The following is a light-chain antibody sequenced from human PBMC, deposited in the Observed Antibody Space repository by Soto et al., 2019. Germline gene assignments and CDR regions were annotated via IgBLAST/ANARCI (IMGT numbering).Light chain of an antibody. CDR3: QQGAT. Sequence: EIVLTQSPGALSLSPGERAALSCRASQSLTTNYLAWYQQKPGQAPRLLIYDASSRATGIPDRFSGSGSGTDFTLTIARLEPEDFAVFYCQQGATFAGGTKVEIK. V-gene: IGKV3-20*01. CDR1: QSLTTNY. J-gene: IGKJ4*01. CDR2: DAS.